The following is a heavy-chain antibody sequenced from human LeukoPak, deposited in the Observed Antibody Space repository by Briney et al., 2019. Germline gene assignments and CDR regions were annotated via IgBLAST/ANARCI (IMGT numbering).Heavy chain of an antibody. CDR2: IYYSGST. Sequence: SETLSLTCTVSGGSISSYYWSWIRQPPGKGLEWIGYIYYSGSTNYNPSLKSRVTISVDTFKNQFSLKLSSVTAADTAVYYCARDPLRGSSIWGQGTLVTVSS. CDR3: ARDPLRGSSI. CDR1: GGSISSYY. V-gene: IGHV4-59*01. J-gene: IGHJ4*02. D-gene: IGHD1-26*01.